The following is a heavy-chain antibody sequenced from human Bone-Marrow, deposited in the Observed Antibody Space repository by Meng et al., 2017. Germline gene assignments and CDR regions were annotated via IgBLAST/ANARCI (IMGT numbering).Heavy chain of an antibody. V-gene: IGHV1-18*01. J-gene: IGHJ4*02. Sequence: QVQLVESGAEVKKPGASVKVSCKTSGHNFNNYGIRWVRQAPGQGLEWMGWISGYNGNTNYAQKVQGRVTMTTDTSTTTAYMELRSLRSDDTAVYYCARVGAKMDDYGDFIFDYWGQGTLVTVSS. D-gene: IGHD4-17*01. CDR1: GHNFNNYG. CDR2: ISGYNGNT. CDR3: ARVGAKMDDYGDFIFDY.